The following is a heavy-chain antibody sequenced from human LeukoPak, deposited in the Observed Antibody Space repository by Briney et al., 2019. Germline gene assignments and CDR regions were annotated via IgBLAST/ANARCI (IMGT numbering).Heavy chain of an antibody. J-gene: IGHJ6*02. CDR2: FNPSGGST. D-gene: IGHD6-13*01. Sequence: ASVKVSCKASGYTFTSYYMHWVRQAPGQGLEWMGIFNPSGGSTSYAQKFQGRVTMTRDTSTSTVYMELSSLRSEDTAVYYCARDLGIAAAGNYYYGMDVWGLGTTVTVSS. V-gene: IGHV1-46*01. CDR1: GYTFTSYY. CDR3: ARDLGIAAAGNYYYGMDV.